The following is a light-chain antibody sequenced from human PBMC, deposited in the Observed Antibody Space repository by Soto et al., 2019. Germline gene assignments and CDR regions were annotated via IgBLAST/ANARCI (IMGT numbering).Light chain of an antibody. V-gene: IGKV3-11*01. CDR2: DAS. CDR3: QQYGSLIT. Sequence: EIVLTQSPATLSLSPGERATLSCRASQSVSSYLAWYQQKPGQAPRLLIYDASNRATGIPARFSGSGSGTDFTLTINRLEPEDFAVYYCQQYGSLITFGQGTRLEIK. CDR1: QSVSSY. J-gene: IGKJ5*01.